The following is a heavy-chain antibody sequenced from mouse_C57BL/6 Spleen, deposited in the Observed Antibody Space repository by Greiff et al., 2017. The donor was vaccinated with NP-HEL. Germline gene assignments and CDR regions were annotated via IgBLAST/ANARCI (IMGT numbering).Heavy chain of an antibody. V-gene: IGHV1-5*01. CDR1: GYTFTSYW. D-gene: IGHD1-1*01. J-gene: IGHJ4*01. Sequence: VHVKQSGTVLARPGASVKMSCKTSGYTFTSYWMHWVKQRPGQGLEWIGAIYPGNSDTSYNQKFKGKAKLTAVTSASTAYMELSSLTNEDSAVYYCHYYGSSLYAMDYWGQGTSVTVSS. CDR3: HYYGSSLYAMDY. CDR2: IYPGNSDT.